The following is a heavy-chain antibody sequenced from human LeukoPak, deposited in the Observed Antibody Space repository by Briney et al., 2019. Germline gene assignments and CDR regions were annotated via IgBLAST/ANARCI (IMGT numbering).Heavy chain of an antibody. V-gene: IGHV4-34*01. J-gene: IGHJ4*02. CDR1: DGSFSGYS. CDR2: INHSGST. Sequence: SETLSLTCAVSDGSFSGYSWSWIRQPPGKGLEWIGEINHSGSTNYNPSLKSRVTISLDTSKNQFSLRLTSVTAADTAVYYCARGRQDDYWGQGTLVTVSS. CDR3: ARGRQDDY.